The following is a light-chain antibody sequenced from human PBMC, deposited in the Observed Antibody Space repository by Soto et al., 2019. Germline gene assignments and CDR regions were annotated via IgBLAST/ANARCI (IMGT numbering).Light chain of an antibody. CDR3: QQSYSTPYT. CDR2: WAS. V-gene: IGKV4-1*01. Sequence: DIVRTQSPDCLAVSLGESATIKFNSSQSVVFTSNNKNYLGWFQQKPRQPPKLLLSWASTRESGVPDRFSGSGSGTDFTLTISSLQPEDFATYYCQQSYSTPYTFGQGTRLEIK. J-gene: IGKJ5*01. CDR1: QSVVFTSNNKNY.